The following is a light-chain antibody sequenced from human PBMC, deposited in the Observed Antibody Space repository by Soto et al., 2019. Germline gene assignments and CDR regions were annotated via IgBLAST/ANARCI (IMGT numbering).Light chain of an antibody. CDR2: EGS. J-gene: IGLJ3*02. Sequence: QSALTQPASVSGSPGQSITISCTGSSSDVGSYNFVSWHQQHPGKAPKLMIYEGSKRPSGVSNRFSGSKSGNTASLTISGLQAEDEADYYCCSYAGSGTWVFGGGTKVTVL. CDR3: CSYAGSGTWV. CDR1: SSDVGSYNF. V-gene: IGLV2-23*01.